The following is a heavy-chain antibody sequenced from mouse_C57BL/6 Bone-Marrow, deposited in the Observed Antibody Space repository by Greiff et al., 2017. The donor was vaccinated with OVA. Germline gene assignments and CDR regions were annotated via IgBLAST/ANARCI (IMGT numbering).Heavy chain of an antibody. J-gene: IGHJ2*01. Sequence: VKLQQPGAELVKPGASVKLSCKASGYTFTSYWMHWVKQRPVQGLEWIGMIHPNSGSTNYNEKFKSKATLTVDKSSSTAYMQLSSLTSEDSAVYYCARVPRKNFDYWGQGTTLTVSS. V-gene: IGHV1-64*01. D-gene: IGHD5-1*01. CDR2: IHPNSGST. CDR1: GYTFTSYW. CDR3: ARVPRKNFDY.